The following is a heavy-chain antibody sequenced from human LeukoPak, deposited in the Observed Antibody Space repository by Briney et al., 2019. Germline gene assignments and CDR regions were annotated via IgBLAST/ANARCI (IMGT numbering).Heavy chain of an antibody. Sequence: PSETLSLTCTVSGGSISSSSYYWGWIRQPPGKGLEWIGSIYYSGSTYYNPSLKSRVTISVDTSKNQFSLKLSSVTAADTAVYYCARPDSSGYYSREGAFDIWGQGTMVTVSS. J-gene: IGHJ3*02. CDR3: ARPDSSGYYSREGAFDI. CDR1: GGSISSSSYY. V-gene: IGHV4-39*01. CDR2: IYYSGST. D-gene: IGHD3-22*01.